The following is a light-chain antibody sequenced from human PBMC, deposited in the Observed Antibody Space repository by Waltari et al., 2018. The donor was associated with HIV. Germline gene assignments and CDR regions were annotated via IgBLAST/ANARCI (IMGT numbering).Light chain of an antibody. J-gene: IGLJ3*02. CDR3: QSYDSSNPWV. V-gene: IGLV6-57*01. CDR1: SGSIASNH. Sequence: NFMLTQPHSVSESPGETVTISCTRRSGSIASNHVQWYQQRPGSSPTTVIYEDNQRPSGVPDRLSGSIDSSSNSASLPISGLKTEDEADYYCQSYDSSNPWVFGGGTKLTVL. CDR2: EDN.